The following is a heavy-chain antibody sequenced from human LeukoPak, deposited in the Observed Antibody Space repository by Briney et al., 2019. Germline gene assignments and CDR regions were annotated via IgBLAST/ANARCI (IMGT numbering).Heavy chain of an antibody. V-gene: IGHV4-31*03. J-gene: IGHJ5*02. CDR1: GGSISSGAFY. CDR2: IYYSGSS. D-gene: IGHD3-3*01. CDR3: ARGRSRGTIFGVVIMRDNWFDP. Sequence: PSETLSLTCTVSGGSISSGAFYWNWIRQHPGKGLEWVGYIYYSGSSSYNPSLKSRVTISVDTSKNQFSLKLSSVTAADTAVYYCARGRSRGTIFGVVIMRDNWFDPWGQGTLVTVSS.